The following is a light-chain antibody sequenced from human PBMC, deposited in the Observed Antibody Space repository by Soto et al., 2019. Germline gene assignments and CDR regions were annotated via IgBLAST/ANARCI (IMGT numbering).Light chain of an antibody. J-gene: IGLJ3*02. Sequence: QSVLTQPPSVSGAPGQRVTISCTGGSSNIGATYDVHWYQHLPGTAPKLLIFGTTNRPSGVPDRFSGSKSGTSASLAITGLQAEDEADYYCQSYDSSLSGWVFGGGTKLT. CDR3: QSYDSSLSGWV. CDR2: GTT. V-gene: IGLV1-40*01. CDR1: SSNIGATYD.